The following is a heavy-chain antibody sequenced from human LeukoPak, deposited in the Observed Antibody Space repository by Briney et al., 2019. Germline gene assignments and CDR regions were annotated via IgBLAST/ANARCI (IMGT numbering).Heavy chain of an antibody. V-gene: IGHV4-30-2*02. Sequence: SETLSLTCAVSGGSISSGGYSWSWIRQPPGKGLEWIGYIYHSGSTYYNPSLKSRVTISVDRSKNQFSLKLSSVTAADTAVYYCARYTNPAWRAFDIWGQGTMVTVSS. CDR1: GGSISSGGYS. J-gene: IGHJ3*02. D-gene: IGHD2-8*01. CDR3: ARYTNPAWRAFDI. CDR2: IYHSGST.